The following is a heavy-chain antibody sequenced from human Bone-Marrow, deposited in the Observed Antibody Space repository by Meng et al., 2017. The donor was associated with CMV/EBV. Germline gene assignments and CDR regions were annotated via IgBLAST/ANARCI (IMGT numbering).Heavy chain of an antibody. CDR3: ARLVYCSSTSCPSGWFDP. Sequence: SETLSLTCTVSGGSISSYYWSWIRQPPGKGLEWIGYIYYSGSTNHNPSLKSRVTISVDTSKNQFSLKLSSVTAADTAVYYCARLVYCSSTSCPSGWFDPWGQGTLVTVSS. V-gene: IGHV4-59*01. D-gene: IGHD2-2*01. J-gene: IGHJ5*02. CDR2: IYYSGST. CDR1: GGSISSYY.